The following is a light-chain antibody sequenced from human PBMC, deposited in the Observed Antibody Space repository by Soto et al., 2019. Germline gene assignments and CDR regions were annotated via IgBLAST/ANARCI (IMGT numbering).Light chain of an antibody. V-gene: IGKV3-15*01. CDR1: QSVSSN. J-gene: IGKJ2*01. Sequence: EIVMTQSPATLSASPGERATLSCRASQSVSSNIAWYQHKPGQAPRLLIYGASTRATGIPARFSGSGSGTEFTLTISGLQSEDFAVYYCQQYNNWPYIFGQGTKLEIK. CDR3: QQYNNWPYI. CDR2: GAS.